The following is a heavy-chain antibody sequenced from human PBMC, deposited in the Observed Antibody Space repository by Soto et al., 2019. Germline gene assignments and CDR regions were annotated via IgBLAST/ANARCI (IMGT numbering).Heavy chain of an antibody. V-gene: IGHV4-59*01. D-gene: IGHD3-10*01. CDR2: IYYSGST. CDR1: GGSISSYY. CDR3: ARVMNWFGELSGSYYFDY. Sequence: SETLSLTCTVSGGSISSYYWSWIRQPPGKGLEWIGYIYYSGSTNYNPSLKSRVTISVDTSKNQFSLKLSSVTAADTAVYYCARVMNWFGELSGSYYFDYWGQGTLVTVSS. J-gene: IGHJ4*02.